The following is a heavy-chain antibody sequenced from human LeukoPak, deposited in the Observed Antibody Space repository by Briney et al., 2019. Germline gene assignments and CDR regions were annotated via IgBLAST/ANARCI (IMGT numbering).Heavy chain of an antibody. CDR2: ISWNSGSI. CDR3: YGYCSSTSCYAGYGMDV. CDR1: GFTFDDYA. Sequence: PGGSLRLSCAASGFTFDDYAMHWVRQAPGKGLEWVSGISWNSGSIGYADSVKGRFTISRDNAKNSLYLQMNSLRAEDTALYYCYGYCSSTSCYAGYGMDVWGQGTTVTVSS. V-gene: IGHV3-9*01. J-gene: IGHJ6*02. D-gene: IGHD2-2*01.